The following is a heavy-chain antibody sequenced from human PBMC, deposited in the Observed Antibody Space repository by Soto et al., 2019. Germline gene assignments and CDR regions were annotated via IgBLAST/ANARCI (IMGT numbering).Heavy chain of an antibody. CDR1: GFTFSSYA. V-gene: IGHV3-23*01. CDR2: VSAGGDMT. CDR3: ARGDRGGSGSPASYYYSGLDV. J-gene: IGHJ6*02. Sequence: DVQLLESGGHLVQPGGSLRLSCAASGFTFSSYAMSWVRQAPGKGLEWVSRVSAGGDMTYYSDSVKGRFTISRDNSNNALCLQMNSLRIEDTALYYCARGDRGGSGSPASYYYSGLDVWGQGTTVTVS. D-gene: IGHD3-10*01.